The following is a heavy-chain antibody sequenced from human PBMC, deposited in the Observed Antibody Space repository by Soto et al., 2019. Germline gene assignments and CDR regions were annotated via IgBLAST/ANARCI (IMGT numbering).Heavy chain of an antibody. CDR1: GGTFSSYA. J-gene: IGHJ4*02. D-gene: IGHD3-22*01. CDR2: IIPIFGTA. CDR3: ARDGGMYYYDSSGYYPYYFDY. V-gene: IGHV1-69*01. Sequence: QVQLVQSGAEVKKPGSSVKVSCKASGGTFSSYAISWVRQAPGQGLERMGGIIPIFGTANYAQKFQGRVTITADESTSTAYMELSSLRSEDTAVYYCARDGGMYYYDSSGYYPYYFDYWGQGTLVTVSS.